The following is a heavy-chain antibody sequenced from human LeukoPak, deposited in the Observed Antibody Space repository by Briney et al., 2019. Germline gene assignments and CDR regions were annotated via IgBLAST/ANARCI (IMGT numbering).Heavy chain of an antibody. D-gene: IGHD3-22*01. J-gene: IGHJ4*02. Sequence: VGPLRLYCAASEFTLSSYWMSWVRKAPGKGLEWVANIRQDGSEKYYVDSVKGRFTISRDNAKNSLYLQMNSLRAEDTAVYYCARDNPYYYDSSGYLLFDYWGQGTLVTVSS. CDR3: ARDNPYYYDSSGYLLFDY. V-gene: IGHV3-7*01. CDR2: IRQDGSEK. CDR1: EFTLSSYW.